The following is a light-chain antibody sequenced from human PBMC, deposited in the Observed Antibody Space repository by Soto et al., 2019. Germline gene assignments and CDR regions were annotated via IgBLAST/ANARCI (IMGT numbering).Light chain of an antibody. CDR2: GAS. CDR1: QSVSSD. Sequence: EILMTQSPDTLSVSPGERATLSCRASQSVSSDLAWYQHKPGQAPRLLIYGASTRATGIPARFSGSGSGTEFTLTISSLQSVDFAFYYCQQLNDWPLTFGGGTKVEIK. J-gene: IGKJ4*01. V-gene: IGKV3-15*01. CDR3: QQLNDWPLT.